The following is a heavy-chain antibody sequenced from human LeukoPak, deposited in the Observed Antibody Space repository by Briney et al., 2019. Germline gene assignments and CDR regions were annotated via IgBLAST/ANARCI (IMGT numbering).Heavy chain of an antibody. V-gene: IGHV1-18*01. J-gene: IGHJ6*02. CDR3: ARATLGYCSSTSCYVGYYYYGMDV. CDR1: GYTFTSYG. CDR2: ISAYNGNT. D-gene: IGHD2-2*01. Sequence: GASVKVSCKASGYTFTSYGISWVRQAPGQGLEWMGWISAYNGNTNYAQKLQGRVTMTTDTSTSTAYMELRSLRSDDTAVYYCARATLGYCSSTSCYVGYYYYGMDVWGQGTTVTVSS.